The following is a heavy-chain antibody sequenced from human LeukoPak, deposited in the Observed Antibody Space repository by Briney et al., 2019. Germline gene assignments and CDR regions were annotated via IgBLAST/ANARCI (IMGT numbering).Heavy chain of an antibody. CDR3: AKETPTYYYDSSGYPPIDC. CDR1: GFTFSSYA. Sequence: GGSLRLSCAASGFTFSSYAMSWVRQAPGKGLEWVSAISGSGGSTYYADSVKGRFTISRDNSKNTLYLQMNSLRAEDTAVYYCAKETPTYYYDSSGYPPIDCWGQGTLVTVSS. CDR2: ISGSGGST. J-gene: IGHJ4*02. V-gene: IGHV3-23*01. D-gene: IGHD3-22*01.